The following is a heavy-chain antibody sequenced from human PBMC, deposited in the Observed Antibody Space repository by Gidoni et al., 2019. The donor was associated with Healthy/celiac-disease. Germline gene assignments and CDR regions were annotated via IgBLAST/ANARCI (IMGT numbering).Heavy chain of an antibody. J-gene: IGHJ4*02. CDR3: ARVAVDAAAAHNFDY. D-gene: IGHD6-13*01. CDR2: MNQNSGNT. CDR1: GYTFTSYD. V-gene: IGHV1-8*01. Sequence: VQLVQSGAEVTKPGASVKVPCKASGYTFTSYDINWVRQATGQGLEWMGWMNQNSGNTGYAQKFQGRVTMTRNTSISTAYMELSSLRSEDTAVYYCARVAVDAAAAHNFDYWGQGTLVTVSS.